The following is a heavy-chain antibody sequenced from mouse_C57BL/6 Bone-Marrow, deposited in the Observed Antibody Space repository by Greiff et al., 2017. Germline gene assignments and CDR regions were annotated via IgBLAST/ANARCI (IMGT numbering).Heavy chain of an antibody. Sequence: VQLQQSDAELVKPGASVKISCKVSGYTFTDHTIHWMKQRPDQGLEWIGYIYPRDGSTKYNEMFKGKATLTADKTSSTAYMQLNSLTSEDSAVYFCARRGDYDGEIAYWGQGTLVTVSA. CDR3: ARRGDYDGEIAY. V-gene: IGHV1-78*01. CDR2: IYPRDGST. J-gene: IGHJ3*01. D-gene: IGHD2-4*01. CDR1: GYTFTDHT.